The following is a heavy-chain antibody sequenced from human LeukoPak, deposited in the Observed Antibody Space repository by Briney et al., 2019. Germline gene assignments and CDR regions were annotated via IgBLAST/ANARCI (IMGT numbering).Heavy chain of an antibody. CDR2: ISGSGGST. Sequence: PGESLRLSCEASGFTFSSYAMTWVRQAPGKGLEWVSSISGSGGSTYYADSVKGRFTISRDNSRNTLFLQMNSLRAEDTAIYYCAKCAGMAARRGTDAYWGQGTLVTVSS. J-gene: IGHJ4*02. CDR1: GFTFSSYA. D-gene: IGHD6-6*01. CDR3: AKCAGMAARRGTDAY. V-gene: IGHV3-23*01.